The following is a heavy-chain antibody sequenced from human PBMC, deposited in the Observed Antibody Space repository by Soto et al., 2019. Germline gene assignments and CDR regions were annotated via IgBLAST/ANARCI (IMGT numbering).Heavy chain of an antibody. CDR1: GGSISSYY. Sequence: SETLSLTCTVSGGSISSYYWSWIRQPPGKGLEWIGYIYYSGSTNYNPSLKSRVTISVDTSKNQFSLKPSSVTAADTAVYYCARLVVVPAASYYFDYWGQGTLVTVSS. J-gene: IGHJ4*02. CDR2: IYYSGST. D-gene: IGHD2-2*01. CDR3: ARLVVVPAASYYFDY. V-gene: IGHV4-59*08.